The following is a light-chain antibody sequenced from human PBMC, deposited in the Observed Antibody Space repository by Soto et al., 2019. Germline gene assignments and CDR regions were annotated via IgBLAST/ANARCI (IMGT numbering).Light chain of an antibody. CDR2: ENN. V-gene: IGLV1-51*02. CDR3: GTWDSSLSASHYV. Sequence: QSALTQPPSVSAAPGQKVTICCSGSSSNIGNNYVSWYQQLPGTAPKLLIYENNKRPSGIPDRFSGSKSGTSATLGITGLQTGDEADYYCGTWDSSLSASHYVLGTGTXVTGL. CDR1: SSNIGNNY. J-gene: IGLJ1*01.